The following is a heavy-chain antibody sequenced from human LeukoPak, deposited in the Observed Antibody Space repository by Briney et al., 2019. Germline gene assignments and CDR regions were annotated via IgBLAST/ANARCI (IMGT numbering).Heavy chain of an antibody. Sequence: ASVKVSCKASGYTFTSYDINWVRQAPGQGLEWMGIINPSGGNTAYAQRLQDRVTLTRDTSTSTVYMELSSLRSEDTAVYYCARRSRDGYNYFDYWGQGTLVTVSS. CDR3: ARRSRDGYNYFDY. D-gene: IGHD5-12*01. J-gene: IGHJ4*02. V-gene: IGHV1-46*04. CDR2: INPSGGNT. CDR1: GYTFTSYD.